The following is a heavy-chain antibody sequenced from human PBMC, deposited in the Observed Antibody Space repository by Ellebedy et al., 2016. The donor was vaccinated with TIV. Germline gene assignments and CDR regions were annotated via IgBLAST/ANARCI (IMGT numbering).Heavy chain of an antibody. Sequence: GGSLRLXXAASGFTFSSFAMSWVRQAPGKGLEWVSSISDSGGSTYYAASVKGRFAISRDNSKNTLSLQMSSLRAEDTAVYYCAKDLRSWYYDYWGQGTLVTVSS. D-gene: IGHD6-13*01. CDR3: AKDLRSWYYDY. CDR1: GFTFSSFA. CDR2: ISDSGGST. V-gene: IGHV3-23*01. J-gene: IGHJ4*02.